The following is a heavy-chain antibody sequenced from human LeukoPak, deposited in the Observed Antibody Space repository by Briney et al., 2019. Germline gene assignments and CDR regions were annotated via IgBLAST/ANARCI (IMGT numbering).Heavy chain of an antibody. Sequence: ASVKVSCKASGGTFSSYAISWVRQAPGQGLEWMGGIIPIFGTANYAQKFQGRVTITADESTSTAYMELSSLRSEDTAVYYCARRGYYDSSGYYGAFDIWGKGTMVTVSS. J-gene: IGHJ3*02. V-gene: IGHV1-69*13. CDR1: GGTFSSYA. D-gene: IGHD3-22*01. CDR3: ARRGYYDSSGYYGAFDI. CDR2: IIPIFGTA.